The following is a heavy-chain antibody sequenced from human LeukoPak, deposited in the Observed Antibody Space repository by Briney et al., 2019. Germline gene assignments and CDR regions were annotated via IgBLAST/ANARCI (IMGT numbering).Heavy chain of an antibody. J-gene: IGHJ4*02. Sequence: SETLSLTCAVYGGSFSGYYWSWIRQPPGKGLEWIGEINHSGSTNYNPSLKSRVTISVDTSKNQFSLKLSSVTAADTAVYYCARGGGYCTNGVCSPFDYWGQGTLVTVSS. CDR1: GGSFSGYY. CDR3: ARGGGYCTNGVCSPFDY. V-gene: IGHV4-34*01. CDR2: INHSGST. D-gene: IGHD2-8*01.